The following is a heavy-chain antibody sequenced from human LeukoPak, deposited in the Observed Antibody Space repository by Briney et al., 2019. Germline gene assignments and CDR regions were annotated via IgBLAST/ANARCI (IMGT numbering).Heavy chain of an antibody. Sequence: SQTLSLTCAISGDSVASNSAAWNWIRQSPSRGLEWLGRTYYRSKWYNAYAVSVKSRISINPDTSMNQVSLQLNSVTPDDTAVYYCARDRVTKNAGWYFDLWGRGTFVTVST. CDR2: TYYRSKWYN. CDR3: ARDRVTKNAGWYFDL. CDR1: GDSVASNSAA. J-gene: IGHJ2*01. V-gene: IGHV6-1*01. D-gene: IGHD1-1*01.